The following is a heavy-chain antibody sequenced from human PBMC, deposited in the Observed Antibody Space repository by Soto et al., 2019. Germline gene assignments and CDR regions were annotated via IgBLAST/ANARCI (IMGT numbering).Heavy chain of an antibody. CDR1: GGSFSGYY. CDR2: INHSGST. D-gene: IGHD5-12*01. CDR3: ARGGLDMVATINWFAP. J-gene: IGHJ5*02. V-gene: IGHV4-34*01. Sequence: PSETLSLTCAVYGGSFSGYYWSWIRQPPGKGLEWIGEINHSGSTNYNPSLKSRVTISVDTSKNQFTLKLSSVTAADTAVYYCARGGLDMVATINWFAPWGQGTLVTVSS.